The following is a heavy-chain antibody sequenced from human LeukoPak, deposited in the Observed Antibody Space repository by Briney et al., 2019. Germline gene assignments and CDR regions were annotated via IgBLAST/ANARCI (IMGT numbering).Heavy chain of an antibody. V-gene: IGHV1-18*01. D-gene: IGHD6-13*01. J-gene: IGHJ6*02. Sequence: GASVKVSCKASGYTFTSYDISWVRQAPGQGLEWMGWISAYNGNTNYAQKLQGRVTMTTDTSTSTAYMELRSLRSDDTAVYYCARDLMAAAVGANYYGMDVWGQGTTVTVSS. CDR3: ARDLMAAAVGANYYGMDV. CDR2: ISAYNGNT. CDR1: GYTFTSYD.